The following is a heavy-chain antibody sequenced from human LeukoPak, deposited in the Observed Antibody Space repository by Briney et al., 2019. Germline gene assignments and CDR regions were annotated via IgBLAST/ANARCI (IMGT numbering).Heavy chain of an antibody. D-gene: IGHD3-9*01. Sequence: NPSETLSLTCAVYGGSFSAYYWSWIRQPPGKGLEWIGEISRSGGTNYNPSLKSRVTISVDTSKDQFSLKLSSVTAGDTGVYYCARQNGYFEWSPLRYYGMDVWGKGTTVTVSS. V-gene: IGHV4-34*01. CDR1: GGSFSAYY. CDR2: ISRSGGT. J-gene: IGHJ6*04. CDR3: ARQNGYFEWSPLRYYGMDV.